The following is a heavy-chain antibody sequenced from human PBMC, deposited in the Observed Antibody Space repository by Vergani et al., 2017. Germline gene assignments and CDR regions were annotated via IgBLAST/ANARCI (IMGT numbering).Heavy chain of an antibody. J-gene: IGHJ4*02. V-gene: IGHV4-39*01. CDR1: GGSISSSSYY. CDR3: ARLMMIVATNVFDY. Sequence: QLQLQESGPGLVKPSETLSLTCTVSGGSISSSSYYWGWIRQPPGKGLEWIGSIYYSGSTYYNPSLKSRVTISVDTSKNQFSLKLSSVTAADTAAYYCARLMMIVATNVFDYWGQGTLVTVSS. CDR2: IYYSGST. D-gene: IGHD5-12*01.